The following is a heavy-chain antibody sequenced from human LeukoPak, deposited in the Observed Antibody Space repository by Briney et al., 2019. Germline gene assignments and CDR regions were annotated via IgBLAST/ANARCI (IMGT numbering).Heavy chain of an antibody. CDR1: GFTFSTYW. CDR2: INSDGTIS. D-gene: IGHD2-2*02. J-gene: IGHJ4*02. V-gene: IGHV3-74*01. Sequence: GGSLRLSCAASGFTFSTYWMHWVRQAPGKGLVWVSRINSDGTISIYADSVKGRFTISRDNAKNTLYPKMNSLRAEDASVYYCARSNTLALDYWGQGTLVTVSS. CDR3: ARSNTLALDY.